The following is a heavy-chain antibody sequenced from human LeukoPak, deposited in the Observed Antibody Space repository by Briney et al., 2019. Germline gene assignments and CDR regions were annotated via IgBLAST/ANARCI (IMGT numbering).Heavy chain of an antibody. V-gene: IGHV3-21*01. J-gene: IGHJ4*02. Sequence: PGGSLRLSCAASGFTFRSYNMNWVRQAPGKGLEWVSSISSSSSYIYYADSVKGRFTISRDNAKKSLYLQMHSLRVEDTAVYYCAKDGASSGYYYFDYWGQGTLVTVSS. CDR2: ISSSSSYI. D-gene: IGHD3-22*01. CDR1: GFTFRSYN. CDR3: AKDGASSGYYYFDY.